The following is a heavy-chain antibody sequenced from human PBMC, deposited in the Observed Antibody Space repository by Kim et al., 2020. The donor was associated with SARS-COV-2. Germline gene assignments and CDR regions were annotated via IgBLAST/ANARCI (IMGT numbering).Heavy chain of an antibody. CDR2: ISSNSNYI. J-gene: IGHJ6*04. CDR1: GFSFSGYG. CDR3: ARMDLSDVIVVVLGVYGMDV. V-gene: IGHV3-21*05. D-gene: IGHD3-22*01. Sequence: GGSLRLSCAASGFSFSGYGMNWVRQAPGKGLEWISYISSNSNYIYYADSVEGRFTVSRDNADNSLYLQMDRLRDEDTAVYYCARMDLSDVIVVVLGVYGMDVWGEGTRVSVPS.